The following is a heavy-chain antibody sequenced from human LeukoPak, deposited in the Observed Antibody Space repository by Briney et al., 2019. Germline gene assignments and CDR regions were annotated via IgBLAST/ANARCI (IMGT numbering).Heavy chain of an antibody. Sequence: SETLSLTCAVYGGSFSGYYWSWIRQPPGKGLEWIGEINHSGSTNYNPSLESRVTISVDTSKNQFSLKLSSVTAADTAVYYCARGSKQRYWGQGTLVTVSS. CDR3: ARGSKQRY. CDR2: INHSGST. CDR1: GGSFSGYY. D-gene: IGHD6-25*01. J-gene: IGHJ4*02. V-gene: IGHV4-34*01.